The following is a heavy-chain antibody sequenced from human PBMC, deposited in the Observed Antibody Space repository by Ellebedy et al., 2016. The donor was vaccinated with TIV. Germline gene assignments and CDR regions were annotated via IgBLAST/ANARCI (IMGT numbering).Heavy chain of an antibody. J-gene: IGHJ6*02. CDR3: ARGRVAVGATTFNYYDGMDV. V-gene: IGHV1-69*04. CDR2: IIPILGIA. CDR1: GGTFSSYA. D-gene: IGHD1-26*01. Sequence: AASVKVSCNASGGTFSSYAISWVRQAPGQGLKWMGRIIPILGIANYAQKFQGRVKITADKSTSTAYMELSSLRSEDTAVYYCARGRVAVGATTFNYYDGMDVWGQGTTVTVSS.